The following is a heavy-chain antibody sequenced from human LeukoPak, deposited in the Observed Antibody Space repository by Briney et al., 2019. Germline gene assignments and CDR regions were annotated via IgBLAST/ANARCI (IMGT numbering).Heavy chain of an antibody. D-gene: IGHD3-9*01. Sequence: PGRSLRLSCAASGFTFDDYAMHWVRQAPGKGLEWVSGISWNSGSIGYADSVKGRFTISRDNAKNSLYLQMNSLRAEDTAVYYCARDLDRITIFPRGYMDVWGKGTTVTVSS. CDR3: ARDLDRITIFPRGYMDV. V-gene: IGHV3-9*01. CDR2: ISWNSGSI. CDR1: GFTFDDYA. J-gene: IGHJ6*03.